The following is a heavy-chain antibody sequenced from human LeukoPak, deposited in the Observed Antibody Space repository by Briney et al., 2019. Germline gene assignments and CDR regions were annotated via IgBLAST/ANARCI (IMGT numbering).Heavy chain of an antibody. CDR2: IYYSGST. J-gene: IGHJ5*02. Sequence: SETLSLTCTVSGGSISSYYWSWIRQHPGKGLEWIGYIYYSGSTYYNPSLKSRVTISVDTSKNQFSLKLSSVTAADTAVYYCARERRQLEWFDPWGQGTLVTVSS. V-gene: IGHV4-59*06. D-gene: IGHD6-6*01. CDR3: ARERRQLEWFDP. CDR1: GGSISSYY.